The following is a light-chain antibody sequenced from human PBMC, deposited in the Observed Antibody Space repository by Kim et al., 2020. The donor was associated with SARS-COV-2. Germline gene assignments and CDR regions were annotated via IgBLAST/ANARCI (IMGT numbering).Light chain of an antibody. J-gene: IGLJ2*01. CDR1: KLGDKY. CDR3: QAWDSSTAV. V-gene: IGLV3-1*01. CDR2: QDR. Sequence: VAPAQPASIACSGDKLGDKYACWYQQKPGQSPVLVIYQDRKRPSGIPERFSGSGSGNTATLTISGTQAMDEADYYCQAWDSSTAVFGGGTQLTVL.